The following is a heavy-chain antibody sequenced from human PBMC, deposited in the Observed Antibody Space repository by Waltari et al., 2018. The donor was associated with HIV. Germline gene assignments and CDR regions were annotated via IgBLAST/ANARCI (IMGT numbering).Heavy chain of an antibody. Sequence: EVQLVESGGGLVQPGGSLRLSCAVSGCTSSSCSMHWVRQAPGKGLEWVSYSSSSSSTINYADSVKGRFTISRDNAKNSLYLQMNSLRAEDTAVYYCARDRGYSSTHYGMDVWGQGTTVTVSS. V-gene: IGHV3-48*01. D-gene: IGHD6-13*01. J-gene: IGHJ6*02. CDR2: SSSSSSTI. CDR1: GCTSSSCS. CDR3: ARDRGYSSTHYGMDV.